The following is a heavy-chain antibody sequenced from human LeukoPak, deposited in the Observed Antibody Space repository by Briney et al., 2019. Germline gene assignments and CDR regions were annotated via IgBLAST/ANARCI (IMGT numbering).Heavy chain of an antibody. CDR2: IKQDGSVK. D-gene: IGHD5-18*01. J-gene: IGHJ6*02. V-gene: IGHV3-7*05. CDR1: GFTFSSYW. CDR3: ARDTAMVTSVDYYGMDV. Sequence: PGGSLRLSCAASGFTFSSYWMSWVRQAPGKGLKWVANIKQDGSVKYYMDSVKGRFTISRDNAMNSLYLQMNSLRAEDTAVYYCARDTAMVTSVDYYGMDVWGQGTTVTVSS.